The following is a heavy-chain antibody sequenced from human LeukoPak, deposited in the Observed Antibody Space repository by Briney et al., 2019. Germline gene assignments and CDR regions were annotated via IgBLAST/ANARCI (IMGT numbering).Heavy chain of an antibody. V-gene: IGHV1-2*02. CDR3: ARNQGAWDIVVVPAATNGKRYNWFDP. Sequence: ASVKVSCKASGYTFTSYYTHWVRQAPGQGLEWMGWINPNSGGTNYAQKFQGRVTMTRDTSISTAYMELSRLRSDDTAVYYCARNQGAWDIVVVPAATNGKRYNWFDPWGQGTLVTVSS. J-gene: IGHJ5*02. CDR2: INPNSGGT. D-gene: IGHD2-2*01. CDR1: GYTFTSYY.